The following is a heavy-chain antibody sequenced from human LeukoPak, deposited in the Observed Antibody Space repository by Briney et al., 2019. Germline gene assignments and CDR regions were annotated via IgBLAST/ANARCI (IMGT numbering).Heavy chain of an antibody. J-gene: IGHJ6*03. D-gene: IGHD2-2*01. CDR1: GGSISSYY. CDR2: IYYSGST. Sequence: PSGTLSPTCTGPGGSISSYYWSWVRPPPGKGLGWVGDIYYSGSTNYNPSLKSRVTISVDTSKHQFSLKLSSVTAADTAVYYCARVGCSSTSCYRVRDYMDVWGKGTTVTVSS. V-gene: IGHV4-59*12. CDR3: ARVGCSSTSCYRVRDYMDV.